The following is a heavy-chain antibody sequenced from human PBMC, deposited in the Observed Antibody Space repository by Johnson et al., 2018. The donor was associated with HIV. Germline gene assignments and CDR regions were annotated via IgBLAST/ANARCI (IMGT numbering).Heavy chain of an antibody. CDR1: GFDFDDSP. CDR2: ISWNSGAI. Sequence: VHLVESGGGSVQPGRSLRLSCSASGFDFDDSPMHWVRQAPGKGLEWVSGISWNSGAIGYVDSVKGRFTISRDNAKNSLYLQMNSLRVDDTAVYYCARASGFDMWGQGTMVTVSS. V-gene: IGHV3-9*01. CDR3: ARASGFDM. D-gene: IGHD1-26*01. J-gene: IGHJ3*02.